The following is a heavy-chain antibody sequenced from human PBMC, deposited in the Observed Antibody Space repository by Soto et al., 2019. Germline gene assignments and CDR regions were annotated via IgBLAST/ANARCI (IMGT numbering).Heavy chain of an antibody. J-gene: IGHJ4*02. V-gene: IGHV6-1*01. CDR3: ARVGGPRPSGWFDY. D-gene: IGHD3-16*01. CDR2: TYYRSKWYN. Sequence: QVHLQQSGPGLVKPSQTLSLTCAISGDSVSRNSAAWNWIRQSPSRGLEWLGRTYYRSKWYNDYAISVKSRIAINPDTSKNQFSLQLNSVTPEDTAVYYCARVGGPRPSGWFDYWGQGTLVTVSS. CDR1: GDSVSRNSAA.